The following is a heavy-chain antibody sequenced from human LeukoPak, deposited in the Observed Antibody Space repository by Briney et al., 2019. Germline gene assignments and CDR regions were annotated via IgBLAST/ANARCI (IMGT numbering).Heavy chain of an antibody. CDR1: GFTFCSYS. V-gene: IGHV3-21*01. CDR2: ISSSSRYI. D-gene: IGHD3-22*01. J-gene: IGHJ4*02. Sequence: GGSLRLSGAASGFTFCSYSMNRVRQAPGKGLEWVSSISSSSRYIYYADSVKGRFTISRDNAKNSLYLQMNSLRAEETAVYYCARDRTSGRDYYDSSGFYYFDYWGQGALVTVSS. CDR3: ARDRTSGRDYYDSSGFYYFDY.